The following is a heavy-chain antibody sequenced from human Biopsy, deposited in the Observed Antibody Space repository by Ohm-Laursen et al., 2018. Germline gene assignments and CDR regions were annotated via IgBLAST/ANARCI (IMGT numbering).Heavy chain of an antibody. D-gene: IGHD3-22*01. CDR3: ATDRGGYKYFYGMDV. V-gene: IGHV4-31*02. Sequence: SQTLSLTCTVAGDSISRSDYYWTWIRQHPGKGLEWIGCIYYSGETYYKPSLKSQVSMSVDTSKNQFSLKLTSVTAADTAVYYCATDRGGYKYFYGMDVWGQGTTVTVSS. CDR2: IYYSGET. CDR1: GDSISRSDYY. J-gene: IGHJ6*02.